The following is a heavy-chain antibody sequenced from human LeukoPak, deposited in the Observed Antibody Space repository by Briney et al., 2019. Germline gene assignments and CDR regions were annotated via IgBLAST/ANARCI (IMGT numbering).Heavy chain of an antibody. V-gene: IGHV4-34*01. CDR3: ARGRDRSKAGEH. J-gene: IGHJ4*02. CDR2: MHPYGD. CDR1: GGSCSDYY. Sequence: PSETLSLTCAVYGGSCSDYYCSWIRQPPGKGLEWIGEMHPYGDLYNSSLRSRLTISIDTSKTQFSLRLTSLTAAETAFYYCARGRDRSKAGEHWGQGTLVTVSS. D-gene: IGHD2-21*01.